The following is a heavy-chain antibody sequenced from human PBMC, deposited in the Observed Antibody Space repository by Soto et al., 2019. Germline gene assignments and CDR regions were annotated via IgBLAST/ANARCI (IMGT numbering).Heavy chain of an antibody. Sequence: GGSLRLSCAASGFTFSSYAMSWVRQAPGKGLEWVAVISYDGSNKYYADSVKGRFTISRDNSKNTLYLQMNSLRAEDTAVYYCARDGVLGNWNYFDYWGQGTLVTVSS. D-gene: IGHD1-1*01. CDR1: GFTFSSYA. V-gene: IGHV3-30-3*01. CDR3: ARDGVLGNWNYFDY. CDR2: ISYDGSNK. J-gene: IGHJ4*02.